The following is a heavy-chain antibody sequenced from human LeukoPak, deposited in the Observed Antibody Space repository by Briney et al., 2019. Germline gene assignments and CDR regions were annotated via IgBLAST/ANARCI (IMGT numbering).Heavy chain of an antibody. CDR2: IYTSGST. CDR3: AREGGLGAFDI. J-gene: IGHJ3*02. CDR1: GGSISSGSYY. D-gene: IGHD3-10*01. V-gene: IGHV4-61*02. Sequence: SSETLSRTCTVSGGSISSGSYYWSWIRQPAGKGLEWIGRIYTSGSTNYNPSLKSRVTISVDTSKNQFSLKLSSVTAADTAVYYCAREGGLGAFDIWGQGTMVTVSS.